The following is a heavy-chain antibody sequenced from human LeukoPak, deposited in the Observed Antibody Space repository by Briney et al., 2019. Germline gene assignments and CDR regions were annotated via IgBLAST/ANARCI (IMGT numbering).Heavy chain of an antibody. J-gene: IGHJ4*02. Sequence: ASVKVSCKASGYTFTSYYMHWVRQAPGQGLEWMGIINPSGGSTSYAQKFQGRVTMTRDTSTSTVYMELSSLRSEDTAVYYCARDSYSISWYGYFDYWGQGTLVTVSS. CDR2: INPSGGST. CDR1: GYTFTSYY. V-gene: IGHV1-46*01. D-gene: IGHD6-13*01. CDR3: ARDSYSISWYGYFDY.